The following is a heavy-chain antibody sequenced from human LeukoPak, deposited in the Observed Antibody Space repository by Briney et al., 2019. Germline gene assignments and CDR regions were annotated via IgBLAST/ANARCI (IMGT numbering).Heavy chain of an antibody. V-gene: IGHV1-18*01. Sequence: ASVKVSCKASGYTFTSYGISWVRQAPGQGLEWMGWISAYNGNTNYAQKLQGRVTMTTDTSTSTAYMELRSLRSDDTAVYYCARDYGGITMVRGVPFFDPWGQGTLVTVSS. D-gene: IGHD3-10*01. J-gene: IGHJ5*02. CDR3: ARDYGGITMVRGVPFFDP. CDR2: ISAYNGNT. CDR1: GYTFTSYG.